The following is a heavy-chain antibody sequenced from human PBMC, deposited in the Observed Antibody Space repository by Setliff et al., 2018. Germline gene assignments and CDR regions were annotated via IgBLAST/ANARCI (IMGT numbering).Heavy chain of an antibody. Sequence: LSLTCTVSGRSISSHYWSWIRQPPGKGLEWVSMISGSAQTTYYADSVNGRFTISRDNAKDSLYLQMNSLRAEDTAIYYCATYYYGLGYQYWGQGSLVTVSS. D-gene: IGHD3-10*01. CDR3: ATYYYGLGYQY. CDR1: GRSISSHY. CDR2: ISGSAQTT. V-gene: IGHV3-11*04. J-gene: IGHJ1*01.